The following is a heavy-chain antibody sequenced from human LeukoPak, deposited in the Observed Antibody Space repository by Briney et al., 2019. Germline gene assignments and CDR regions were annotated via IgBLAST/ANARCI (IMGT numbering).Heavy chain of an antibody. J-gene: IGHJ5*01. CDR2: INHSGKT. V-gene: IGHV4-34*01. D-gene: IGHD2-8*02. Sequence: NPSETLSLTCAVYGGSFSQYYWNWIRQSPGKGLEWIGEINHSGKTNYNPALKSRVSLSVATSMNQFTLQLTSLRAADTGVYSCARGGVLLVVGATMNNCFDSWGKGSLVTVSS. CDR1: GGSFSQYY. CDR3: ARGGVLLVVGATMNNCFDS.